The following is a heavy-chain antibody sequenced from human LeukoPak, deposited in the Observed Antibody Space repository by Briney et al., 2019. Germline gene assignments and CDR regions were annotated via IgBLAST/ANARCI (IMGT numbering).Heavy chain of an antibody. CDR2: INYSGST. Sequence: TSETLSLTCTVSGGSISSSSYYWGWIRQPPGKGLEWIGSINYSGSTYSNPSLKSRVTISVDTSKNQFPLKLSSVTAADTAVYYCASGIKVMSGSYSLVNTLEWGQGTLVTVSS. V-gene: IGHV4-39*01. D-gene: IGHD1-26*01. J-gene: IGHJ4*02. CDR1: GGSISSSSYY. CDR3: ASGIKVMSGSYSLVNTLE.